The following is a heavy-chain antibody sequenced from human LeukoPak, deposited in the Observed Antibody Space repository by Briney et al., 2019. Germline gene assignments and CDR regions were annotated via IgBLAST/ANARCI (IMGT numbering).Heavy chain of an antibody. D-gene: IGHD3-3*01. CDR3: ARSITIFGVVKH. CDR1: GFTVSSNY. J-gene: IGHJ1*01. Sequence: GGSLRLSCAASGFTVSSNYMSWVRQAPGKGLEWVSVIYSGGSTYYADSVKGRFTISRDNSKNTLYLQMNSLRAEDTAVYYCARSITIFGVVKHWGQGTLVTVSS. V-gene: IGHV3-66*02. CDR2: IYSGGST.